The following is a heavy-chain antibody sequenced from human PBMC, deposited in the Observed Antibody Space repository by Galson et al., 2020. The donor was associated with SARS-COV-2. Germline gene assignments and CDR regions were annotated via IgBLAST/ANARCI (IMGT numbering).Heavy chain of an antibody. D-gene: IGHD1-20*01. V-gene: IGHV1-18*01. CDR1: GYTFTSYG. Sequence: ASVKVSCKASGYTFTSYGISWVRQAPGPALEWMGWISAYNGNQNYAQKPQGRVTMTTDTSTCTAYMELRSLRSDDTAVYYCATVVYDKFYYYCYCMDVWFKGTTVTVSS. CDR2: ISAYNGNQ. J-gene: IGHJ6*03. CDR3: ATVVYDKFYYYCYCMDV.